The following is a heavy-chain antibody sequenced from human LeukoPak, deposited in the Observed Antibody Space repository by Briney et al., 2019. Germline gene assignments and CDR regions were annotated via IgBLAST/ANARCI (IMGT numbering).Heavy chain of an antibody. V-gene: IGHV4-39*07. D-gene: IGHD3-22*01. CDR1: GGSISSSSYY. CDR2: IYYSGST. CDR3: ARVNSVGYYDSSGYSNWFDP. Sequence: SETLSLTCTVSGGSISSSSYYWGWIRQPPGKGLEWIGSIYYSGSTYYNPSLKSRVTISVDTSKNQFSLKLSSVTAADTAVYYCARVNSVGYYDSSGYSNWFDPWAREPWSPSPQ. J-gene: IGHJ5*02.